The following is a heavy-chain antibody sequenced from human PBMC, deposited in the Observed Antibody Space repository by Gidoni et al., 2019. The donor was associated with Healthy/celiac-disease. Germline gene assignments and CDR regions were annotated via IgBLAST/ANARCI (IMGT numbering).Heavy chain of an antibody. CDR2: ISYDGSNK. J-gene: IGHJ6*02. Sequence: QVQLVESGGGVVQPGRSLGPSCAASGFTFSSYGMHWVRQAPGKGLGWVSVISYDGSNKYYADSVKGRFTISRDNSKNTLYLQMNSLRAEDTAVYYCARRMYYYYGMDVWGQGTTVTVSS. CDR3: ARRMYYYYGMDV. CDR1: GFTFSSYG. D-gene: IGHD2-15*01. V-gene: IGHV3-30*03.